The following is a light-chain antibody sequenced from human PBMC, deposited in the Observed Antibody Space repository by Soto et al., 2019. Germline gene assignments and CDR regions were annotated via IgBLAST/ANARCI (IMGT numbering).Light chain of an antibody. V-gene: IGKV1-39*01. CDR1: QSIGNY. CDR2: AAS. J-gene: IGKJ2*01. CDR3: QQSYTTPRT. Sequence: DIQMTQSPSSLSASVGDRVTITCRARQSIGNYLNWYQQKPGKAPKLLMYAASSFQRGVPSRFSGSGSGTGFTLTISSLQPEEFATYYCQQSYTTPRTFGQGTKVEIK.